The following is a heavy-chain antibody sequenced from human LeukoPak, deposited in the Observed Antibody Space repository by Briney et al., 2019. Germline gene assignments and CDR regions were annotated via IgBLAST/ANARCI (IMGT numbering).Heavy chain of an antibody. CDR2: ISSSGSTI. V-gene: IGHV3-11*04. D-gene: IGHD3-22*01. Sequence: GGSLRLTCAASGFTFSDYYMSWIRHAPGKGLDWVSYISSSGSTIYYADSVKGRFTISRDNAKNSLYLQMNSLRAEDTAVYYCARMKWLANYFDYWGQGTLVTVSS. CDR1: GFTFSDYY. J-gene: IGHJ4*02. CDR3: ARMKWLANYFDY.